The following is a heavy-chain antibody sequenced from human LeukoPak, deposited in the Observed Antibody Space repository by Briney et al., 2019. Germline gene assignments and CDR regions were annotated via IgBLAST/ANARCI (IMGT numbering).Heavy chain of an antibody. CDR2: ISSSSSYI. V-gene: IGHV3-21*01. D-gene: IGHD2-15*01. CDR1: GFTFSSYS. CDR3: ARGYCSGGSCYPGY. Sequence: PGGSLRLSCAASGFTFSSYSMNWVRQAPGKGLEWVSSISSSSSYIYYADSVKGRFTISRDNAKNSLYLQMNSLRAEDTAVYYCARGYCSGGSCYPGYWGQGTLVTVSS. J-gene: IGHJ4*02.